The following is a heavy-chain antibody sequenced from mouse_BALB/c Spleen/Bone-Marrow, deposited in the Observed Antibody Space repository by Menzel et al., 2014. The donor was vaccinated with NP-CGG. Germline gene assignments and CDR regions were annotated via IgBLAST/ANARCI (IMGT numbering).Heavy chain of an antibody. V-gene: IGHV5-6-3*01. CDR2: INSNGGST. Sequence: EVKLMESGGGLVQPGGSLKLSCAASGFTFGNYAMSWVRQTPDKRLELVATINSNGGSTYYPDTVKGRFTISRDNAKNTLYLQMSSLKSEDTALYYCARDFITTDAMDYWGQGTSVTVSS. CDR1: GFTFGNYA. D-gene: IGHD1-1*01. CDR3: ARDFITTDAMDY. J-gene: IGHJ4*01.